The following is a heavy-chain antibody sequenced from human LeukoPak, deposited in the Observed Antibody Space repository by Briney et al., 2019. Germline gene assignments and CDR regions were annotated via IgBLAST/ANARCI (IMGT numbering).Heavy chain of an antibody. CDR1: SSIFTSYW. CDR2: IYPGDSHT. CDR3: ARQYLAYSSSTNWFDP. V-gene: IGHV5-51*01. J-gene: IGHJ5*02. D-gene: IGHD2-2*01. Sequence: GESLKISCKGSSSIFTSYWIAWVRQMPGKGLEWMGIIYPGDSHTRYSPSFQGQVTISADKSINTAYLQWSSLKASDTAMYYCARQYLAYSSSTNWFDPWGQGTLVTVSS.